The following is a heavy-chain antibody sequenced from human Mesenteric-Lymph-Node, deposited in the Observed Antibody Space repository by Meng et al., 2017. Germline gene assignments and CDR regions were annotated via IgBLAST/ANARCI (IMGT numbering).Heavy chain of an antibody. D-gene: IGHD2-21*02. J-gene: IGHJ4*02. CDR3: AKSSLHAGTLYFDS. CDR1: GDSFTTYG. V-gene: IGHV1-3*01. Sequence: QGQRVQSGAEGKNPGAAGKGAGKTSGDSFTTYGIHWVRQAPGQSLEWMGWVNAASGNTRYSQKFQDRVTINRDTSASSAYMEVSSLRSEDTAVYYCAKSSLHAGTLYFDSWGQGTLVTVSS. CDR2: VNAASGNT.